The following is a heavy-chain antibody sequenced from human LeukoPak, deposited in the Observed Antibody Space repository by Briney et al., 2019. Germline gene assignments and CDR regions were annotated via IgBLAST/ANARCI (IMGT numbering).Heavy chain of an antibody. D-gene: IGHD2/OR15-2a*01. CDR1: GYTFTNYY. V-gene: IGHV1-2*02. J-gene: IGHJ4*02. CDR2: IDPNSGGT. Sequence: ASVKVSCKACGYTFTNYYIHWVRQAPGQGLEWMGWIDPNSGGTNYAQKFQDRVTMTRDTSISTAYMELSRLTSDDTAVYYCARGLDLGGILLSPFDFWGLGTLVTVSS. CDR3: ARGLDLGGILLSPFDF.